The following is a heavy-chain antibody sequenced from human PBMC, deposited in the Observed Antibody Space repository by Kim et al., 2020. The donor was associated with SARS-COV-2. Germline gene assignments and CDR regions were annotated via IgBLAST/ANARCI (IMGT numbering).Heavy chain of an antibody. CDR3: ARAGMGLFGEFDYFDY. Sequence: ASVKVSCKASGYTFTSYAMHWVCQAPGQRLEWMGWINAGNGNTKYSQKFQGRVTITRDTSASTAYMELSSLRSEDTAVYYCARAGMGLFGEFDYFDYWGQGTLVTVSS. D-gene: IGHD3-10*01. V-gene: IGHV1-3*01. CDR1: GYTFTSYA. J-gene: IGHJ4*02. CDR2: INAGNGNT.